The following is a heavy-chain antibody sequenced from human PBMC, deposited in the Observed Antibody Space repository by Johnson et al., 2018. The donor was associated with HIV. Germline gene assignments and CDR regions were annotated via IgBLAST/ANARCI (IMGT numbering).Heavy chain of an antibody. CDR2: INWNGGST. CDR3: TTAVDGAPDALDI. D-gene: IGHD2-15*01. Sequence: VQLLESGGGLVQPGGSLRLSCSASGFTFDDYGMNWVRQAPGKGLEWVSGINWNGGSTGYADSVKGRFTISRDNSKNTLYLQMNGLKTEDTAVYYCTTAVDGAPDALDIWGQGTMVTVSS. V-gene: IGHV3-20*04. CDR1: GFTFDDYG. J-gene: IGHJ3*02.